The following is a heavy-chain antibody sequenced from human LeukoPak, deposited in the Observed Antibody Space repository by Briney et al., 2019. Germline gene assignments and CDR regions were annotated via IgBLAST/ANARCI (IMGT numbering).Heavy chain of an antibody. D-gene: IGHD4-11*01. V-gene: IGHV3-74*01. CDR1: GFTFSSYW. CDR2: INNDGSST. Sequence: GGSLRLSCAASGFTFSSYWMHWVRQAPGKGLEWVSRINNDGSSTSYADSVKGRFTISRDNAKNTLYLQMNSLRAKDTAVYYCARGGLTVTTPIDYWGQGTLVTVSS. CDR3: ARGGLTVTTPIDY. J-gene: IGHJ4*02.